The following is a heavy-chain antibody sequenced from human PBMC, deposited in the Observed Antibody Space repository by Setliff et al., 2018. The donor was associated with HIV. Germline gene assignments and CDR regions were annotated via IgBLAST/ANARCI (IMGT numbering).Heavy chain of an antibody. V-gene: IGHV4-59*08. J-gene: IGHJ5*01. CDR1: GGSISSYY. Sequence: SLTCTVSGGSISSYYWSWIRQPPGEGLEWIGYSHNNGSTHYNPSLKSRVTISVDTSKNHVSLRLNSVTAADTAVYYCAGQGSWLDSWGQGTLVTVSS. CDR3: AGQGSWLDS. CDR2: SHNNGST. D-gene: IGHD2-15*01.